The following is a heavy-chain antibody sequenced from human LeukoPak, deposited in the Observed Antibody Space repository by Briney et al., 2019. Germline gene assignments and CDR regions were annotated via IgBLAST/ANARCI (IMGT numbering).Heavy chain of an antibody. Sequence: PGGSLRLSCAASGFTVSSNHMSCVRQAPGKGLEWVSVIYSGGSTYYADSVKGRFTISRDNAKSSLYLQMNSLRAEDTAVYYCAKVRKATENDYWGQGTLVTVSS. V-gene: IGHV3-53*01. D-gene: IGHD5-12*01. CDR2: IYSGGST. CDR1: GFTVSSNH. J-gene: IGHJ4*02. CDR3: AKVRKATENDY.